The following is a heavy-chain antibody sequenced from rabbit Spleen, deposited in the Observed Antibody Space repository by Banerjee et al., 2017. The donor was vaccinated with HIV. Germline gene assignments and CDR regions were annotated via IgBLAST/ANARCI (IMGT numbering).Heavy chain of an antibody. D-gene: IGHD1-1*01. CDR3: ARDLVGVIGWNFYL. Sequence: QSLEESGGDLVKPGASLTLTCTASGIDFSSSYWICWVRQAPGKGLEWVACIDSGSSGSIWYASWAKGRFTFSKTSSTTVTLQMTSLTAADTATYFCARDLVGVIGWNFYLWGPGTLVTVS. CDR1: GIDFSSSYW. J-gene: IGHJ4*01. CDR2: IDSGSSGSI. V-gene: IGHV1S40*01.